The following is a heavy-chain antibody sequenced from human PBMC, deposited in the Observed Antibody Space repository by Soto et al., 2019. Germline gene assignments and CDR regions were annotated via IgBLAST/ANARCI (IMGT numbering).Heavy chain of an antibody. D-gene: IGHD3-10*01. CDR1: GGTFSSYT. J-gene: IGHJ6*03. V-gene: IGHV1-69*02. Sequence: AASVKVSCKASGGTFSSYTISWVRQAPGQGLEWMGRIIPILGIANYAQKFQGRVTITADKSTSTAYMELSSLRSEDTAVYYCARLRGEGLPPHYYYYYMDVWGKGTTVTVAS. CDR3: ARLRGEGLPPHYYYYYMDV. CDR2: IIPILGIA.